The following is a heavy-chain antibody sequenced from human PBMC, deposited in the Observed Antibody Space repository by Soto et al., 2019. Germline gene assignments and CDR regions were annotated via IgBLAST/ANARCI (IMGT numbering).Heavy chain of an antibody. Sequence: LSLTCAASGFTFSSYDMHWVRQATGKGLEWVSAIGTAGDTYYPGSVKGRFTISRENAKNSLYLQMNSLRAGDTAVYYCARGPTVTTDDYYYYMDVWGKGTTVTVSS. V-gene: IGHV3-13*01. D-gene: IGHD4-17*01. CDR1: GFTFSSYD. CDR2: IGTAGDT. CDR3: ARGPTVTTDDYYYYMDV. J-gene: IGHJ6*03.